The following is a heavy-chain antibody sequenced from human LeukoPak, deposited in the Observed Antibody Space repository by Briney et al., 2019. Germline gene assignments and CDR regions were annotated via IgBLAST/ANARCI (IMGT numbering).Heavy chain of an antibody. CDR3: ARDYNDGSGSYYQYYYYYYMDV. V-gene: IGHV1-18*01. J-gene: IGHJ6*03. Sequence: ASVKVSCKASGYTFTSYGISWVRQAPGQGLEWMGWISAYNGNTNYAQKLQGRVTMTTDTSTSTAYMELRSLRSDDTAVYYCARDYNDGSGSYYQYYYYYYMDVWGKGTTVTISS. CDR2: ISAYNGNT. CDR1: GYTFTSYG. D-gene: IGHD3-10*01.